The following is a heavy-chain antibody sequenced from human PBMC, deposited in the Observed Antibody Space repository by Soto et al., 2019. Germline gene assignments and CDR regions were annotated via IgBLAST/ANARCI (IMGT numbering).Heavy chain of an antibody. Sequence: GESLKISCKGSGYSFTSYWIGWVRQMPGKGLEWMGIIYPGDSDTRYSPSFQGQVTISADKSISTAYLQWSSLKASDTAMYYCARSRNTVDGWSGYYYYGMDVWGQGTTVTVS. D-gene: IGHD4-4*01. CDR3: ARSRNTVDGWSGYYYYGMDV. V-gene: IGHV5-51*01. J-gene: IGHJ6*02. CDR1: GYSFTSYW. CDR2: IYPGDSDT.